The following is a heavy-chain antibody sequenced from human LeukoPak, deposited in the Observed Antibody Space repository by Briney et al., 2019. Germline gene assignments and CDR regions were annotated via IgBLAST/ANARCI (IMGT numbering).Heavy chain of an antibody. CDR3: ARGGGLDV. J-gene: IGHJ6*02. Sequence: GSLRLSCAASGFTFTTYWMSWIRQAPGKGLEWVANINQDGTDKYYVDSVKGRFTISRDNAKNSLYLQMSNLRAEDTAVYFCARGGGLDVWGQGATVTVSS. CDR1: GFTFTTYW. CDR2: INQDGTDK. D-gene: IGHD3-16*01. V-gene: IGHV3-7*03.